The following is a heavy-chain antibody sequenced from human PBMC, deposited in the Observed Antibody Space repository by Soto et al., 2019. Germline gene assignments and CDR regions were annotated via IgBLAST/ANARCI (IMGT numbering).Heavy chain of an antibody. CDR1: GFTFSSYA. D-gene: IGHD5-12*01. CDR3: AKDSGARGPGFDY. CDR2: ISGSGGST. J-gene: IGHJ4*02. V-gene: IGHV3-23*01. Sequence: EVQLLESGGGLVQPGGSLRLSCAASGFTFSSYAMSWVRQAPGKGLEWVSAISGSGGSTYYADSVKGRFTISRDNSKHARYLQMNSVRAEDTAVYYCAKDSGARGPGFDYWGQGTLVTVSS.